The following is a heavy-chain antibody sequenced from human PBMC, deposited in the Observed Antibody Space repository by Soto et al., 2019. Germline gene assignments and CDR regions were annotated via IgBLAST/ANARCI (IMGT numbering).Heavy chain of an antibody. D-gene: IGHD1-26*01. CDR3: ARAGIVVSSYYYYYGMDV. J-gene: IGHJ6*02. CDR2: ISSSSSTI. CDR1: GFKIRSLI. V-gene: IGHV3-48*02. Sequence: GGSLRLSWGDAGFKIRSLIMSRVRQDPGKGLEWVSYISSSSSTIYYADSVKGRFTISRDNAKNSLYLQMNSLRDEDTAVYYCARAGIVVSSYYYYYGMDVWGQGTTVTVSS.